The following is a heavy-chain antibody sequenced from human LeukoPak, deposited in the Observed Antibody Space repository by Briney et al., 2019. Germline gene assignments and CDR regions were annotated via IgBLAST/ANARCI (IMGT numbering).Heavy chain of an antibody. CDR3: ARKSAYRRPIDY. J-gene: IGHJ4*02. CDR1: GGSFSGYY. V-gene: IGHV4-34*01. Sequence: SETLSLTCAVYGGSFSGYYWSWIRQPPGKGLEWIGENTYSGSANYNPSLKSRVTISVDTSKNQFSLKLSSVTAADTAVYYCARKSAYRRPIDYWGQGTLVTVSS. D-gene: IGHD3-16*01. CDR2: NTYSGSA.